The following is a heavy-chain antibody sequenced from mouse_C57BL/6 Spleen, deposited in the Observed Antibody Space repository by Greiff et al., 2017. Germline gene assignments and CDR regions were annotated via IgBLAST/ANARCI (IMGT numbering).Heavy chain of an antibody. CDR2: IYPRDGST. D-gene: IGHD1-1*01. J-gene: IGHJ3*01. CDR3: ARAITTVEEAWFAY. V-gene: IGHV1-85*01. CDR1: GYTFTSYD. Sequence: VQLQQSGPELVKPGASVKLSCKASGYTFTSYDINWVKQRPGQGLEWIGWIYPRDGSTKYNEKFKGKATLTVDTSSSTAYMELHSLTSEDSAVYFCARAITTVEEAWFAYWGQGTLVTVSA.